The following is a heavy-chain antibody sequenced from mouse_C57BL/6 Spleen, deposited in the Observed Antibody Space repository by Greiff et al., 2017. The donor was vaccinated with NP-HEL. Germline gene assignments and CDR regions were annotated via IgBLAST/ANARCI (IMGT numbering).Heavy chain of an antibody. D-gene: IGHD2-5*01. Sequence: EVQGVESGGGLVKPGGSLKLSCAASGFTFSDYGMHWVRQAPEKGLEWVAYISSGSSTIYYADTVKGRFTISRDNAKNTLFLQMTSLRSEDTAMYYCASDSNYEDYYAMDYWGQGTSVTVSS. CDR2: ISSGSSTI. V-gene: IGHV5-17*01. J-gene: IGHJ4*01. CDR3: ASDSNYEDYYAMDY. CDR1: GFTFSDYG.